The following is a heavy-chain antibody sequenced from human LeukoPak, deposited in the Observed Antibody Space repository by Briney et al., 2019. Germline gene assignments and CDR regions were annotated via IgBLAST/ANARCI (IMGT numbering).Heavy chain of an antibody. Sequence: PGGSLRLSCAASGFPFSSYAMSWVRQAPGKGLEWVSYISSSSSTIYYADSVKGRFTISRDNAKNSLYLQMNSLRDGDTAVYYCARGLLRVFDYWGQGTLVTVSS. V-gene: IGHV3-48*02. CDR1: GFPFSSYA. D-gene: IGHD3-22*01. CDR2: ISSSSSTI. J-gene: IGHJ4*02. CDR3: ARGLLRVFDY.